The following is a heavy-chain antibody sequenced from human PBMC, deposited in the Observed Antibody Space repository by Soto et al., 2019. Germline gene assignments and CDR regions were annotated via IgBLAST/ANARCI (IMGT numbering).Heavy chain of an antibody. D-gene: IGHD2-21*02. CDR3: AKGQVTVVTPGYFHH. Sequence: QVQLVESGGGVVQPGRSLRLSCAASGFTFSSYGMHWVRQAPGKGLEWVAVISYDGSNKYYADSVKGRFTISRDNSKNTLYLQMSSRRAEDTAGYYCAKGQVTVVTPGYFHHWGQGTLVTVSS. J-gene: IGHJ1*01. V-gene: IGHV3-30*18. CDR1: GFTFSSYG. CDR2: ISYDGSNK.